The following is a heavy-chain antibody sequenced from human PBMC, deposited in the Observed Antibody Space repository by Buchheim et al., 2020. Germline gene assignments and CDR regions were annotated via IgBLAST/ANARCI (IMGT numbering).Heavy chain of an antibody. J-gene: IGHJ4*02. CDR3: AREERGDSAYGVVIDY. CDR1: GASITSGDYY. CDR2: IYYSGST. D-gene: IGHD5-12*01. Sequence: QVQLQESGPGLVKPSQTLSLTCTVSGASITSGDYYWSWIRQPPGKGLEWIGHIYYSGSTYYNPSLKSRVTISVDASKNQMSLKLTSVTAADTAVYYCAREERGDSAYGVVIDYWGQGTL. V-gene: IGHV4-30-4*01.